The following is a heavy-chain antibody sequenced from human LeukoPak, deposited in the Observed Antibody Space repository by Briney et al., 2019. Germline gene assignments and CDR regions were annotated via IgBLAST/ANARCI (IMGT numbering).Heavy chain of an antibody. J-gene: IGHJ3*02. D-gene: IGHD2-15*01. Sequence: ASVKVSCKASGYTFTGYYMHWVRQAPGQGLEWMGWINPNSGGTNYAQKFQGRVTMTRDTSISTAYMELSRLRSDDTAVYYCARVKDRFYCGGGSCYSSSAFDIWGQGTMVTVSS. V-gene: IGHV1-2*02. CDR1: GYTFTGYY. CDR2: INPNSGGT. CDR3: ARVKDRFYCGGGSCYSSSAFDI.